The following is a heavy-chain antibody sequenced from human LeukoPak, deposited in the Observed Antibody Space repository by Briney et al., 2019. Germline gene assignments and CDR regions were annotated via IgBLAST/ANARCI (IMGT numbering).Heavy chain of an antibody. CDR1: GFAFSTFA. V-gene: IGHV3-21*01. J-gene: IGHJ4*02. CDR3: ARDLDYFDY. Sequence: GGSLRLSCAASGFAFSTFAMNWVRQAPGKGLEWVSSITSSGTNIYYTDSLKGRFTISRDNAKNSLHLQLNSLRAEDTAVYYCARDLDYFDYWGQGTLVTVSS. CDR2: ITSSGTNI.